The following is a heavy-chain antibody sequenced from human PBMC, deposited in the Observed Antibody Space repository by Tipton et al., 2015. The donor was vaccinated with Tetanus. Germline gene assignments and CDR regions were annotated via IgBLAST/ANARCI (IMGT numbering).Heavy chain of an antibody. CDR3: ATYSSSRVV. J-gene: IGHJ6*02. D-gene: IGHD6-6*01. V-gene: IGHV3-13*01. Sequence: SLRLSCAASGFTFSSYDMHWVRQATGKGLEWVSAICTAGDTYYPGSVKGRFTISRENAKNSLYLQMNSLRAGDTAVYYCATYSSSRVVWGQGTTVTVSS. CDR2: ICTAGDT. CDR1: GFTFSSYD.